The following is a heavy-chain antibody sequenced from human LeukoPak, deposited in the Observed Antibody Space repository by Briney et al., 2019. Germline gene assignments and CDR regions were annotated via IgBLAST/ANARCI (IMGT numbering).Heavy chain of an antibody. CDR3: ARRVGSSSSGYWFDP. V-gene: IGHV5-51*01. D-gene: IGHD6-6*01. CDR2: IYPGDSDT. Sequence: GESLKISCKGSGYSFTSYWISWVRQMPGKGLEWMGIIYPGDSDTRYSPSFQGQVTISADKSISTAYLQWSSLKASDTAMYYCARRVGSSSSGYWFDPWGQGTLVTVSS. J-gene: IGHJ5*02. CDR1: GYSFTSYW.